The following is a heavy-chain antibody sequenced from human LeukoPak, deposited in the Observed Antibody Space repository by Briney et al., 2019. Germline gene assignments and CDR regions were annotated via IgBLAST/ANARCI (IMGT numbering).Heavy chain of an antibody. D-gene: IGHD1-26*01. CDR3: ARGKSGSYSDAFDI. V-gene: IGHV1-8*03. J-gene: IGHJ3*02. CDR1: GYTFTSYD. CDR2: MNPNSGNT. Sequence: ASVKVSCKASGYTFTSYDINWVRQATGQGLESMGWMNPNSGNTGYAQKFQGRVTITRNTSISTAYMELSSLRSEDTAVYYCARGKSGSYSDAFDIWGQGTMVTVSS.